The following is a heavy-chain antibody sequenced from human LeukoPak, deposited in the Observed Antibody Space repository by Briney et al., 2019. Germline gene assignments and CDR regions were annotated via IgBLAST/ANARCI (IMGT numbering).Heavy chain of an antibody. D-gene: IGHD2-2*01. Sequence: PSETLSLTCTVSGGSISSYYWSWIRQPAGKGLEWIGRIYISGSTNYSPSLKSRVTMSVDTSKNQFSLNLSSVTAADTAVYYCARGPCSSSSCPSRGAFDIWGQGTMVTVSS. CDR3: ARGPCSSSSCPSRGAFDI. CDR2: IYISGST. J-gene: IGHJ3*02. V-gene: IGHV4-4*07. CDR1: GGSISSYY.